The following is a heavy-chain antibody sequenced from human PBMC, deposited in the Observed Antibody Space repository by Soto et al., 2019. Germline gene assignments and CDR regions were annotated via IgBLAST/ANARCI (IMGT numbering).Heavy chain of an antibody. D-gene: IGHD5-12*01. CDR2: ILSSGST. V-gene: IGHV4-4*07. J-gene: IGHJ4*02. Sequence: TETLSLTCTVSGGSINTFYWSWVRQPAGKGLEWIGRILSSGSTSFNPSLESRVAMSVDTSKNHFSLNLSSVTAADMAVYYCAREGSYSAYNFAHGIQLWSFDFWGQGALVTVSS. CDR1: GGSINTFY. CDR3: AREGSYSAYNFAHGIQLWSFDF.